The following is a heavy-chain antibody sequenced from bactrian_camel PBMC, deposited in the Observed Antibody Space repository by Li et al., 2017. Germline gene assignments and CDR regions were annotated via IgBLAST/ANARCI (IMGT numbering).Heavy chain of an antibody. J-gene: IGHJ4*01. CDR1: GFYWEYYC. CDR2: IDSDGRT. D-gene: IGHD2*01. Sequence: DVQLVESGGGSVQAGGSLRLTCAASGFYWEYYCMGWFRQTPGKEREGVAAIDSDGRTSYADSVKGRFTISKDNAENTLYLQMESLKPEDTGVYYCAADHSWLLVNFMEADFDYWGSGTQVTVS. V-gene: IGHV3S42*01. CDR3: AADHSWLLVNFMEADFDY.